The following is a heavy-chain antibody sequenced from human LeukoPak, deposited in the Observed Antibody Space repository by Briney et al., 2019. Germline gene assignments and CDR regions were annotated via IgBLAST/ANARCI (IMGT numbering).Heavy chain of an antibody. CDR3: VRVDGLNGNYYFDS. D-gene: IGHD2-8*01. V-gene: IGHV3-13*01. CDR2: IGTIDDT. J-gene: IGHJ4*02. CDR1: GFDISTYD. Sequence: QPGGSLRLSCGVSGFDISTYDMHRVRQSPGRGLEWVAAIGTIDDTYYPGSVTGRFTISRENAKNSLHLQMNNLRAGDTAMYYCVRVDGLNGNYYFDSWGQGTLVTVSS.